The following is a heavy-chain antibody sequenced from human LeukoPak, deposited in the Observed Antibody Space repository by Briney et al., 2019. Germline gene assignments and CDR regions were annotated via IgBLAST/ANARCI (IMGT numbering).Heavy chain of an antibody. CDR2: IYSSGST. D-gene: IGHD3-22*01. V-gene: IGHV4-4*07. Sequence: SETLSLTCIVSGGSIRGYYWNWIRQSAGKGLEWIGHIYSSGSTNYNPSLESRVTMSVETSKNQLSLKLTSMTAADTAVYYCARGKYDASGYYRQFEFWGQGALVTVSS. J-gene: IGHJ4*02. CDR3: ARGKYDASGYYRQFEF. CDR1: GGSIRGYY.